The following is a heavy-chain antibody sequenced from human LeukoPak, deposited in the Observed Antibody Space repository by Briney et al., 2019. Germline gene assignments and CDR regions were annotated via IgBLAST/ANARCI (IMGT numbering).Heavy chain of an antibody. CDR3: ARDDYSNYGYYYYYMDV. Sequence: GGSLRFSCAASGFTFSSYWMSWVRQAPGKGLEWVANIKEDGSEKYYVDSVKGRFTISRDNAKNSLYLQMNSLRAEDTAVYYCARDDYSNYGYYYYYMDVWGKGTTVTVSS. CDR2: IKEDGSEK. J-gene: IGHJ6*03. CDR1: GFTFSSYW. D-gene: IGHD4-11*01. V-gene: IGHV3-7*01.